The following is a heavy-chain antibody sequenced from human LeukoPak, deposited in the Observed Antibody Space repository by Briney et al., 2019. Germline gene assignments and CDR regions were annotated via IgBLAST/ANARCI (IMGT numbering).Heavy chain of an antibody. CDR3: AKELSLWGYSSGSAPFSFDP. CDR1: GFTFDDYA. V-gene: IGHV3-43D*03. D-gene: IGHD6-19*01. CDR2: ISWDGGST. Sequence: GGSLRLSCAASGFTFDDYAMHWVRQAPGKGLEWVSLISWDGGSTYYADSVKGRFTISRDNSKNSLYLQMNSLRAEDTALYYCAKELSLWGYSSGSAPFSFDPWGQGTLVTVSS. J-gene: IGHJ5*02.